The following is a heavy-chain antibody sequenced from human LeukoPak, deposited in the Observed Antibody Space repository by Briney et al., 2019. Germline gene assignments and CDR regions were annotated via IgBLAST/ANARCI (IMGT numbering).Heavy chain of an antibody. Sequence: GGSLRLSCAASGFTFSSYSMNWVRQAPGKGLEWVSYISSSSSTIYYADSVKGRFTISRDNAKNSLYLQMNSLRAEDTAVYYCARAKGRQWLAFDIWGQGTMVTVSS. V-gene: IGHV3-48*01. CDR2: ISSSSSTI. J-gene: IGHJ3*02. CDR1: GFTFSSYS. CDR3: ARAKGRQWLAFDI. D-gene: IGHD6-19*01.